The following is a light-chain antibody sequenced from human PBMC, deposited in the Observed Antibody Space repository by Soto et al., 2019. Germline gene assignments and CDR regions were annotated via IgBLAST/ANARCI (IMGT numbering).Light chain of an antibody. Sequence: EVVLTPSPATLSLSPWERATLSCRASQSVSSYLAWYQQKPGQAPRLLIYDASNRATGIPARFSGSGSGTDFTLTISSLEPEDFAVYYCQQRSNWPTFGQGTKVDIK. CDR1: QSVSSY. CDR3: QQRSNWPT. CDR2: DAS. J-gene: IGKJ1*01. V-gene: IGKV3-11*01.